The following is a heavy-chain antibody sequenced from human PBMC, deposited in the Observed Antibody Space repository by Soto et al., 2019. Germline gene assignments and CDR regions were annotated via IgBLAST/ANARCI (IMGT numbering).Heavy chain of an antibody. CDR2: IITIFGTA. D-gene: IGHD1-7*01. CDR3: ARGANYVQDVYNYSYYGMDV. CDR1: GGTFSSYA. Sequence: QVQLVQSGAEVKQPGSSVKVSCTASGGTFSSYAISWVRQAPGQGLEWMGGIITIFGTANYAQKFQGRVTITPDESTSTAYMELSSLRTEDTAVYYCARGANYVQDVYNYSYYGMDVWGQGTTVTAYS. J-gene: IGHJ6*02. V-gene: IGHV1-69*01.